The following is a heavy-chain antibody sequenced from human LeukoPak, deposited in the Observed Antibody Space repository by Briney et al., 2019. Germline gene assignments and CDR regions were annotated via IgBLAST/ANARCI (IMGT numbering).Heavy chain of an antibody. Sequence: PSETLSLTCTVSGGSISGYYWSWIRQPPGKGLEWIGYIYYSGSTYYNPSLKSRVTISVDTSKNQFSLKLSSVTAADTAVYYCTREDRQQWLVPYYFDYWGQGTLVTVSS. D-gene: IGHD6-19*01. CDR3: TREDRQQWLVPYYFDY. CDR1: GGSISGYY. V-gene: IGHV4-59*04. J-gene: IGHJ4*02. CDR2: IYYSGST.